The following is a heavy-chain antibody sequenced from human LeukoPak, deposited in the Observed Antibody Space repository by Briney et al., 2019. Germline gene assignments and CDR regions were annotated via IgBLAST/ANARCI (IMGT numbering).Heavy chain of an antibody. CDR3: ARDRGTVTTIRAFDY. CDR2: INPNSGGT. J-gene: IGHJ4*02. CDR1: GYTFTGYY. D-gene: IGHD4-17*01. V-gene: IGHV1-2*06. Sequence: ASVKVSCKASGYTFTGYYMHWVRQAPGQGLEWMGRINPNSGGTNYAQKFQGRVTMTRDTSISTAYMELSRLRSDDTTVYYCARDRGTVTTIRAFDYWGQGTLVTVSS.